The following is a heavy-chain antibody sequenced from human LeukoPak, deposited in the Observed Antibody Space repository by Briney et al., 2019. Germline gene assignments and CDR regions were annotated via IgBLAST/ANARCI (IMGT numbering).Heavy chain of an antibody. CDR1: GFTFSSYA. J-gene: IGHJ4*02. Sequence: GGSLRLSCAASGFTFSSYAMHWVRQAPGKGLEWVAVISYDGSNKYYADSVKGRFTISRDNSKNTLYLQMNSLRAEDTALYYCAKGGPTWIQLWSYYFDYWGQGTLVTVSS. V-gene: IGHV3-30-3*01. CDR2: ISYDGSNK. D-gene: IGHD5-18*01. CDR3: AKGGPTWIQLWSYYFDY.